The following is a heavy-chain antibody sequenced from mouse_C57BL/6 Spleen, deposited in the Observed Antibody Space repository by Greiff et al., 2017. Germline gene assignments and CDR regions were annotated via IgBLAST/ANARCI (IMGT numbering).Heavy chain of an antibody. V-gene: IGHV1-47*01. D-gene: IGHD1-1*01. J-gene: IGHJ2*01. CDR1: GYTFTTYP. CDR2: FHPYNDDT. CDR3: ARRNYYGSSAYFDY. Sequence: VQLQQSGAELVKPGASVKMSCKASGYTFTTYPIERMKQNHGKSLEWIGNFHPYNDDTTYNEKFKGKATLTIEKSSSTVYLEISRLTSADSAVYYCARRNYYGSSAYFDYRGQGTTLTVAS.